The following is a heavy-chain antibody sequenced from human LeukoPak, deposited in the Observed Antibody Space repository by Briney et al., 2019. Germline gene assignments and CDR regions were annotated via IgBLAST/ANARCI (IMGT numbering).Heavy chain of an antibody. CDR3: ARAESSGWYWIDP. Sequence: SETLSLTCTVSGGSISGYYWSWIRQPPGKGLEWIGYIYYSGSTNYNPSLKSRVTISVDTSKNQFSLKLSSVTAADTAVYYCARAESSGWYWIDPWGQGTLVTVSS. J-gene: IGHJ5*02. V-gene: IGHV4-59*01. D-gene: IGHD6-19*01. CDR2: IYYSGST. CDR1: GGSISGYY.